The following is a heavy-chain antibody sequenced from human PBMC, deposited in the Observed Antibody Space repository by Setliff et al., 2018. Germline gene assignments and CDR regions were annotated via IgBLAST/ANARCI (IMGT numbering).Heavy chain of an antibody. V-gene: IGHV1-8*02. CDR1: GYTFNTYD. Sequence: ASVKVSCKASGYTFNTYDINWVRQATGQGLEWMGWMNPNSGNTGYAQKFQGRVTMTSNTAINTAYMELMRLTSEDTAVYYCVTAQGAEHFDYWGQGSLVTVS. J-gene: IGHJ4*02. D-gene: IGHD3-16*01. CDR2: MNPNSGNT. CDR3: VTAQGAEHFDY.